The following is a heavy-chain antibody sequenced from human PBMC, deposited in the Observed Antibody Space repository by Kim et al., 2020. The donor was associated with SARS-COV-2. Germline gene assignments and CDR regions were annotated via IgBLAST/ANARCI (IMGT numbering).Heavy chain of an antibody. CDR1: GGSISSGGYY. V-gene: IGHV4-31*03. D-gene: IGHD2-15*01. CDR2: IYYSGST. CDR3: ARGIRYCSGGSCYLDAFDI. J-gene: IGHJ3*02. Sequence: SETLSFTCTVSGGSISSGGYYWSWIRQHPGKGLEWIGYIYYSGSTHYNPSLKSRVTISVDTSKNQFSLKLSSVTAADTAVYYCARGIRYCSGGSCYLDAFDIWGQGTMVTVSS.